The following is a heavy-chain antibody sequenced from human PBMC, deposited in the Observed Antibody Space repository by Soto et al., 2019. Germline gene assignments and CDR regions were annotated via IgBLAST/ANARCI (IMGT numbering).Heavy chain of an antibody. D-gene: IGHD3-16*02. CDR2: ISSSSSYI. Sequence: GGSLRLSCAASGFTFSSYSMNWVRQAPGKGLEWVSSISSSSSYIYYADSVKGRFTISRDNAKNSLYLQMNSLRAEDTAVYYCARDRPPGFVSAFDIWGQGTMVTVSS. V-gene: IGHV3-21*01. J-gene: IGHJ3*02. CDR3: ARDRPPGFVSAFDI. CDR1: GFTFSSYS.